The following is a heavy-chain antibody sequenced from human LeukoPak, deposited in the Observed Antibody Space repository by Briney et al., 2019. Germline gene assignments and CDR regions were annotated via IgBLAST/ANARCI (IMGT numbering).Heavy chain of an antibody. CDR2: ISSSSSYI. D-gene: IGHD2-2*01. Sequence: GGSLRLSCAASGFTFSSYSMNWVRQAPGKGLEWVSSISSSSSYIYYADSVKGRFTISRDNAKNSLYLQMNSLRAEDTAVYYCARDRVYCSSTSCYDYYDMDVWGQGTTVTVSS. J-gene: IGHJ6*02. V-gene: IGHV3-21*01. CDR1: GFTFSSYS. CDR3: ARDRVYCSSTSCYDYYDMDV.